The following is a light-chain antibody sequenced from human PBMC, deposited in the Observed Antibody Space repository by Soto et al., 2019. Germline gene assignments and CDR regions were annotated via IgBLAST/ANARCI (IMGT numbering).Light chain of an antibody. J-gene: IGKJ1*01. Sequence: IVLTRFPAALSVSPGARATLSYWPIYTVGTNLAWYQQQPAQAPRLLLYDTSTRATGVPARFSGSGAGTDYTLTISRLEPEDFAVYYCQQYGSSLTWTFGQGTKVDIK. CDR1: YTVGTN. V-gene: IGKV3-20*01. CDR2: DTS. CDR3: QQYGSSLTWT.